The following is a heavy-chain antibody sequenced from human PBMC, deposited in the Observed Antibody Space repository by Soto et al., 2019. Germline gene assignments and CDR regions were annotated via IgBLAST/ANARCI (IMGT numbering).Heavy chain of an antibody. D-gene: IGHD2-8*02. V-gene: IGHV4-39*02. J-gene: IGHJ4*02. CDR1: GGSIISGDYY. CDR2: IYYSGST. CDR3: ARDKITGLFDY. Sequence: PSETLSLTCTVSGGSIISGDYYWSWIRQPPGKGLEWIGSIYYSGSTYYNPSLKSRVTISVDRSKNQFSLKLSSVTAADTAVYYCARDKITGLFDYWGQGTLVTVSS.